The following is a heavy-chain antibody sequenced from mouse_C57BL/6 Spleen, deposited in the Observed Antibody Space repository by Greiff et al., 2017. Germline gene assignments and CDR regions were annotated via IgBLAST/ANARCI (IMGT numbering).Heavy chain of an antibody. J-gene: IGHJ3*01. D-gene: IGHD1-1*01. Sequence: VQLQQPGAELVRPGSSVKLSCKASGYTFTSYWMHWVKQRPIQGLEWIGNIDPSDSETHYNQKFKDKATLTVDKSSSTAYMQLSSLTSEDSAVYYCATYYYGSIPFAYWGQGTLVTVSA. CDR1: GYTFTSYW. CDR3: ATYYYGSIPFAY. CDR2: IDPSDSET. V-gene: IGHV1-52*01.